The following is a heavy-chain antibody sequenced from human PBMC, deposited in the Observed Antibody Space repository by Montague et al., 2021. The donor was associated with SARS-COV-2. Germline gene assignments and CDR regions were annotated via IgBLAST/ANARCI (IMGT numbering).Heavy chain of an antibody. CDR2: INQDETAK. CDR1: GFTSGDYQ. CDR3: ARSPRGSGTGWLDY. Sequence: SLRLSCAASGFTSGDYQMTWVRQAPGKGLQWVAHINQDETAKTYVDSVKGRFTISRDDAKNSLILRMNSLKDEDTAVYYCARSPRGSGTGWLDYWGQGTLVTVSS. J-gene: IGHJ4*02. D-gene: IGHD3/OR15-3a*01. V-gene: IGHV3-7*01.